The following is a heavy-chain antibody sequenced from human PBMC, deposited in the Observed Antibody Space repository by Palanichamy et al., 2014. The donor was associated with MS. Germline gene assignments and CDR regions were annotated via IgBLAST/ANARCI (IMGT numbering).Heavy chain of an antibody. CDR3: AKDGYDSSGYLLFFDY. J-gene: IGHJ4*02. CDR2: ISGSGGST. CDR1: GFTFSSYA. D-gene: IGHD3-22*01. V-gene: IGHV3-23*01. Sequence: EVQLLESGGGLVQPGGSLRLSCTASGFTFSSYAMSWVRQAPGKGLEWVSAISGSGGSTYYADSVKGRFTISRDNSKNTLYLQMNSLRAEDTAVYYCAKDGYDSSGYLLFFDYWGQGTLVTVSS.